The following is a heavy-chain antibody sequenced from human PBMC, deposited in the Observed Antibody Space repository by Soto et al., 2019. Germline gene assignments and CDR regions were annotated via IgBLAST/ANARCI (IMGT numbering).Heavy chain of an antibody. D-gene: IGHD2-2*01. Sequence: SETLSLTCTVSGGSISGYYWSWIRQPPGKGLEWIGYIYYSGSTNYNPSLKSRVTLSVDTSKNQFSLKLNSVTAADTAVYYCARSYCSSIICYGTFDYWGQGTLVTVSS. J-gene: IGHJ4*02. CDR2: IYYSGST. CDR1: GGSISGYY. V-gene: IGHV4-59*01. CDR3: ARSYCSSIICYGTFDY.